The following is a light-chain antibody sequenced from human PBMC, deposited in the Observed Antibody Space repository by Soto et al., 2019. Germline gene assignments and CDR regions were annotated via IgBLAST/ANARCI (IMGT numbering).Light chain of an antibody. CDR1: SSNSGSSS. CDR3: TAWDDSRNGFV. V-gene: IGLV1-44*01. CDR2: ISD. Sequence: QAVRDQPPSTSGPPGHMVTISCSGGSSNSGSSSVSWYQQLPGTAPKLLIYISDQRPSGVPDRFSGSKSGTSASLAISGLQSEDEADYYCTAWDDSRNGFVFGGGTK. J-gene: IGLJ2*01.